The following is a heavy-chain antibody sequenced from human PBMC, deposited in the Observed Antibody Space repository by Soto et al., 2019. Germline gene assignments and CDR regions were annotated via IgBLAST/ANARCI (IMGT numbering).Heavy chain of an antibody. CDR2: IAYSGDT. CDR3: AAGEASSRNLAPYYLDF. Sequence: SETLSLTCAVSGGSIISADSYWFWIRKHPGKGLEWIGYIAYSGDTYYNPSLRSRVTISEDTSKNQFSLKLLSVTTADTAVYFCAAGEASSRNLAPYYLDFWGQGTLVTVSS. D-gene: IGHD6-13*01. V-gene: IGHV4-61*08. J-gene: IGHJ4*02. CDR1: GGSIISADSY.